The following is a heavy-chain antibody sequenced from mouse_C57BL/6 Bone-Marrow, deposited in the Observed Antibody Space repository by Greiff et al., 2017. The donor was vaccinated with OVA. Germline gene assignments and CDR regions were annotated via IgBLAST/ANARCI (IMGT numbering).Heavy chain of an antibody. V-gene: IGHV1-81*01. Sequence: VQLQQSGAELARPGASVKLSCKASGYTFTSYGISWVKQRTGQGLEWIGEIYPRSGNTYYNEKFKGKATLTADKSSSTAYMELRSLTSEDSAVYFCARGAYGSSRGDYWGQGTSVTVSS. CDR1: GYTFTSYG. CDR3: ARGAYGSSRGDY. D-gene: IGHD1-1*01. J-gene: IGHJ4*01. CDR2: IYPRSGNT.